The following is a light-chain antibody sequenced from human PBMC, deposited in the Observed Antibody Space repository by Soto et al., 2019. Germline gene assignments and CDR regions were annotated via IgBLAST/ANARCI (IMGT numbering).Light chain of an antibody. CDR3: QQLGSSPPAFT. CDR1: ETISRSY. J-gene: IGKJ2*01. V-gene: IGKV3-20*01. CDR2: GTS. Sequence: EIVLTQSPDTVSLSPGETATLSCRATETISRSYLAWYQQKPGQPPRLLIYGTSRRATGIPGRFRGSGSGADFTLSISRLEPEDSATYDCQQLGSSPPAFTFGPRTKLEI.